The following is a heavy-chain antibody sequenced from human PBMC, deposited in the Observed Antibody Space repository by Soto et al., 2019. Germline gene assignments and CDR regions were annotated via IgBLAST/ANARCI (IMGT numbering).Heavy chain of an antibody. V-gene: IGHV1-69*01. CDR2: IIPIFGTA. Sequence: QVQLVQSGAEVKKPGSSVKVSCKASGGTFSSYAISWGRQAPGQGLEWMGGIIPIFGTANYAQKFQGRVTITADESTSTAYMELSSLRSEDTAVYYCARGDADGYSSGWPQNDWGQGTLVTVSS. CDR3: ARGDADGYSSGWPQND. J-gene: IGHJ4*02. CDR1: GGTFSSYA. D-gene: IGHD6-19*01.